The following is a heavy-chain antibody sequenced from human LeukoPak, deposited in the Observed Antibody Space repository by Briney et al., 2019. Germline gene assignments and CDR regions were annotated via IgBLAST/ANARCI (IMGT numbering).Heavy chain of an antibody. D-gene: IGHD3-10*01. CDR2: ISAYNGNT. J-gene: IGHJ4*02. V-gene: IGHV1-18*04. Sequence: ASVTVSCTASGYTFTSYGYSWVRQRPAQGHVWMGWISAYNGNTNYAQKLQGRVTMTTDTSTSTAYMELRSLRSDDTAVYYCARDLYGSALDYWGQGTLVTVSS. CDR1: GYTFTSYG. CDR3: ARDLYGSALDY.